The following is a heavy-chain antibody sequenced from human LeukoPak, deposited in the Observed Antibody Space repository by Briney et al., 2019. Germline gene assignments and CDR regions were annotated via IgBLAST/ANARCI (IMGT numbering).Heavy chain of an antibody. CDR3: ARGSYYYYYDSSGYEGTGFDY. Sequence: SETLSLTCTVSGYSISSSYYWGWIRQPPGKGLEWIGTIYHSGSTYYNPSLKSRVTISVDTSKNQFSLKLSSVTAADTAVYYCARGSYYYYYDSSGYEGTGFDYWGQGTLVTVSS. J-gene: IGHJ4*02. CDR2: IYHSGST. V-gene: IGHV4-38-2*02. CDR1: GYSISSSYY. D-gene: IGHD3-22*01.